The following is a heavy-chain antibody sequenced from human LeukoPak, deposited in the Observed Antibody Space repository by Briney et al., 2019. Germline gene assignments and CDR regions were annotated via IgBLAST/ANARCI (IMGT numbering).Heavy chain of an antibody. CDR3: AKGPTVVETLSGYDYPSSFDY. CDR2: IKQDGDEK. Sequence: GGSLRLSCAASGFTLSGYWMSWVRRAPGKGLEWVANIKQDGDEKYYVDSVKGRFTISRDNSKNTLYLQMNSLRAEDTAVYYCAKGPTVVETLSGYDYPSSFDYWGQGTLVTVSS. D-gene: IGHD5-12*01. V-gene: IGHV3-7*01. J-gene: IGHJ4*02. CDR1: GFTLSGYW.